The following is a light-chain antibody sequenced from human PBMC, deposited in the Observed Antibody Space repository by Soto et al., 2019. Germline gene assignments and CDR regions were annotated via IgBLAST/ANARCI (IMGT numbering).Light chain of an antibody. CDR2: GAF. CDR3: QQRSNWLLT. J-gene: IGKJ4*01. V-gene: IGKV3-11*01. Sequence: EIVLTQSPATLSLSPGERATLSCRASQSVSTYLAWYQQKPGQAPRLLIYGAFNRATGVPARFSGSGSGTDFTLTISSLEPEAFAVYYCQQRSNWLLTFGGGTKVEIK. CDR1: QSVSTY.